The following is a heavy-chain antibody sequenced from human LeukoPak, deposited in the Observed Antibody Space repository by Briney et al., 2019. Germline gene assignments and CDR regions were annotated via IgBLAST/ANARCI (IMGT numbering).Heavy chain of an antibody. V-gene: IGHV1-8*01. CDR1: GYTFTSYD. Sequence: ASEKVSCKASGYTFTSYDINWVRQATGQGLEWMGWMNPNSGNTGYAQKYQGRVTMTRNTSISTAYMELSSLRSEDTAVYYCARRGELDAFDIWGQGTMVTVSS. CDR2: MNPNSGNT. J-gene: IGHJ3*02. CDR3: ARRGELDAFDI. D-gene: IGHD3-16*01.